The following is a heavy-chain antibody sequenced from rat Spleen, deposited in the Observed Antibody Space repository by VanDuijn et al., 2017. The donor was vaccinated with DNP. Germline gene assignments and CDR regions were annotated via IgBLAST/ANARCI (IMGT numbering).Heavy chain of an antibody. CDR2: ISYSGST. V-gene: IGHV3-1*01. CDR1: GYSITNNY. Sequence: EVQLQESGPGLVKPSQSLSLTCSVTGYSITNNYWGWIRKFPGNKMEYIGHISYSGSTTYNPSPKSRIPITTDTSKNQFFLQLNSITTEDTATYYCARWVYYFDYWGQGVMVTVSS. CDR3: ARWVYYFDY. J-gene: IGHJ2*01.